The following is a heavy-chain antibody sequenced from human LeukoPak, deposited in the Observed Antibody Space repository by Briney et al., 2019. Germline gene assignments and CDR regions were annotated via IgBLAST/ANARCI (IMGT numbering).Heavy chain of an antibody. D-gene: IGHD5-24*01. CDR2: ISGSGSGGST. J-gene: IGHJ4*02. CDR1: GFTFSSSA. Sequence: PGGSLRLSCAASGFTFSSSAMSWVRQAPGKGLGWVSNISGSGSGGSTYYADSVKGRFTISRDSSKNTLYLQMNSLRAEDTAVYYCAKSGYNRFDYWGQGTLVTVSS. CDR3: AKSGYNRFDY. V-gene: IGHV3-23*01.